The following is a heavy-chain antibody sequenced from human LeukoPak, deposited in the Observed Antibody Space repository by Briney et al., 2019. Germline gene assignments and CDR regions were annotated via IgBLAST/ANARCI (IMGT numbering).Heavy chain of an antibody. CDR1: GFTFSSHW. CDR2: IKQDGSEK. D-gene: IGHD3-9*01. J-gene: IGHJ4*02. CDR3: ARTYDILTPFDY. Sequence: PGGSLRLSCAASGFTFSSHWMSWVRQAPGKGLEWVANIKQDGSEKYYVDSVKGRFTISRDNAKNSLYLQMNSLRAEDTAVYYCARTYDILTPFDYWGQGTLVTVSS. V-gene: IGHV3-7*01.